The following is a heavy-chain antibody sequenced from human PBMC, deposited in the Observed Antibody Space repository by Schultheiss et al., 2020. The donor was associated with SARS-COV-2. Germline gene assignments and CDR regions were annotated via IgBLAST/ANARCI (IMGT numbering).Heavy chain of an antibody. CDR2: ISAYNGNT. CDR3: ATHDYGDYVGGY. J-gene: IGHJ4*02. V-gene: IGHV1-18*01. D-gene: IGHD4-17*01. Sequence: ASVKVSCKASGYTFTSYGISWVRQAPGQGLEWMGWISAYNGNTNYAQKLQGRVTMTTDTSTSTAYMELRSLRSDDTAVYYCATHDYGDYVGGYWGQGTLVTVSS. CDR1: GYTFTSYG.